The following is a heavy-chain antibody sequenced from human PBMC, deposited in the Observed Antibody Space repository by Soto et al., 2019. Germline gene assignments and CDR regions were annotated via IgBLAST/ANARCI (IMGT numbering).Heavy chain of an antibody. Sequence: QVQLQESGPGLVQPSKTLSLTCTVSGGSISSYYWSWIRQTPGKGLQYIGYIYYSGSANYNPSLTSRVTLPDDTAPNQIFLTLTSVAAADTAVYYFARGLSAREGDVMDVWGQGTTVTVSS. CDR3: ARGLSAREGDVMDV. J-gene: IGHJ6*02. D-gene: IGHD1-26*01. CDR2: IYYSGSA. CDR1: GGSISSYY. V-gene: IGHV4-59*08.